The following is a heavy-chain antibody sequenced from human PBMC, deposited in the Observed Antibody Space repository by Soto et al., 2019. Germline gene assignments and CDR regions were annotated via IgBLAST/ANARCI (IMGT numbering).Heavy chain of an antibody. Sequence: GGSLRLSCAASGFTFSSYSMNWVRQAPGKGLEWVSYISSSSTIYYADSVKGRFTISRDNAKNSLYLQMNSLRAEDTAVYYCARDHRGVGATLNYYFDYWGQGTLVTVSS. V-gene: IGHV3-48*04. CDR3: ARDHRGVGATLNYYFDY. CDR2: ISSSSTI. D-gene: IGHD1-26*01. J-gene: IGHJ4*02. CDR1: GFTFSSYS.